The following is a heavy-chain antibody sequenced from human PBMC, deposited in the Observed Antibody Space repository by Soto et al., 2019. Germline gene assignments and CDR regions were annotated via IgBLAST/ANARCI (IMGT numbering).Heavy chain of an antibody. V-gene: IGHV3-48*02. J-gene: IGHJ5*02. Sequence: EVQLVESGGGLVQPGGSLRLSCAASGFTFSSYTMNWVRQAPGKGLEWVSYISSSSSTIYYADSVKGRFTISRDNAKNSLYLQMNSLRDEDTAVYYCARDIPSRGAGWFDPWCQGTLVTVSS. D-gene: IGHD3-10*01. CDR1: GFTFSSYT. CDR2: ISSSSSTI. CDR3: ARDIPSRGAGWFDP.